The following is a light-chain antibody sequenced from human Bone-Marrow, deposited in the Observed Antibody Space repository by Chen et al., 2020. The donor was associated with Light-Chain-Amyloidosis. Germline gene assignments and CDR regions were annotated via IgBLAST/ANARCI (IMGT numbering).Light chain of an antibody. CDR2: DDS. CDR3: QVWDRGSDRPV. J-gene: IGLJ3*02. Sequence: SYVLTQPSSVSVAPGQTATIACGGNNIGSTSVHWYQQSPGQAPLLVVDDDSDRPSGIPDRLSGSNSGNTATLTSSRVEAGDEADYYCQVWDRGSDRPVFGGGTKLTVL. V-gene: IGLV3-21*02. CDR1: NIGSTS.